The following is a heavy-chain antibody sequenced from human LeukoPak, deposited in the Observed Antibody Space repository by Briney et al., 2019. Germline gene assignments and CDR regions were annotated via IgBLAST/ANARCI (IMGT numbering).Heavy chain of an antibody. J-gene: IGHJ6*04. V-gene: IGHV2-5*02. D-gene: IGHD3-16*02. CDR2: IFWDDNK. CDR3: VHTTSHRYLWGNYRPSVGTHYWYAMDV. Sequence: SGPTLVKPTQTLTLTCTFSGFSLSTAGETVAWIRQPPGKALEWLGVIFWDDNKRYSPSLKAKVTITKDTYKDVVVLRMTDMDPDDTGTYYCVHTTSHRYLWGNYRPSVGTHYWYAMDVWGEGTTVTVSS. CDR1: GFSLSTAGET.